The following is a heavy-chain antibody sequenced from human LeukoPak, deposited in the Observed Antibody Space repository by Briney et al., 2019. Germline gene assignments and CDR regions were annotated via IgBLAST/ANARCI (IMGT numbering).Heavy chain of an antibody. CDR3: ARTSDTSGRLYWYFDL. CDR2: ISTSSSYI. J-gene: IGHJ2*01. CDR1: GFTFSSYG. Sequence: GGSLRLSCAASGFTFSSYGMIWVRQAPGKGLEWVSFISTSSSYIHYADSVKGRFTISRDNAKNSLYLQMNSLRAEDTAVYYCARTSDTSGRLYWYFDLWGRGTLVTVSS. D-gene: IGHD3-22*01. V-gene: IGHV3-21*01.